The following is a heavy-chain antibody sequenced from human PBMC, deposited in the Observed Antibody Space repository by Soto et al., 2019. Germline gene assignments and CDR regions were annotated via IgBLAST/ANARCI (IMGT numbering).Heavy chain of an antibody. J-gene: IGHJ3*02. D-gene: IGHD2-15*01. CDR2: IYHSGST. V-gene: IGHV4-4*02. CDR1: NAATCRGHV. Sequence: SLNRAGTNAATCRGHVWSLVRQKPGKGLEWIGEIYHSGSTNYNPSLKSRVTISVDKSKNQFSLKLSSVTAADTAVYYCARVGRYCSGGSCYALAFDIWGQGTMVS. CDR3: ARVGRYCSGGSCYALAFDI.